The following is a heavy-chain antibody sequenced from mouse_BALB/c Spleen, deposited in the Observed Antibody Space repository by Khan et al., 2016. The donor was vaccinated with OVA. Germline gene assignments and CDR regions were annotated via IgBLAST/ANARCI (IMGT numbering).Heavy chain of an antibody. V-gene: IGHV1-4*01. Sequence: VQLQESGAELARPGASVKMSCKASGYTFTSYTIHWIKERPGQGLEWIGYINPSNGYTNYNQKFKDKATLTTDKSSTTAYLQLSSLTSDDSAVYNCVRDGAYHRSDGWFAYWGQGTRVTVSA. CDR1: GYTFTSYT. CDR3: VRDGAYHRSDGWFAY. CDR2: INPSNGYT. J-gene: IGHJ3*01. D-gene: IGHD2-14*01.